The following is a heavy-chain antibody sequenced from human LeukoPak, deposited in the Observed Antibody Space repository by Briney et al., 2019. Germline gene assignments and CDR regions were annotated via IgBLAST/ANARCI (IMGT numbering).Heavy chain of an antibody. CDR3: ARKYGSGSADNWFDP. J-gene: IGHJ5*02. CDR2: ISSYNDNT. V-gene: IGHV1-18*01. CDR1: GYTFSNYG. Sequence: ASVKVSCKASGYTFSNYGISWVRQAPGQGLEWMGWISSYNDNTNYAQKLQGRVTMTTDTSTSTAYMELRSLRSDDTAVYYCARKYGSGSADNWFDPWGQGTLVTVSS. D-gene: IGHD3-10*01.